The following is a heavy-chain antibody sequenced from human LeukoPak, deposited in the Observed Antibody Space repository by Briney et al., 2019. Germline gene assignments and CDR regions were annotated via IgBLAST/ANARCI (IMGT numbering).Heavy chain of an antibody. J-gene: IGHJ6*03. V-gene: IGHV1-2*02. D-gene: IGHD2-15*01. CDR2: INPNSGGT. CDR1: GYTFTGYY. Sequence: GASVKVSRKASGYTFTGYYMHWVRQAPGQGLEWMGWINPNSGGTNYAQKFQGRVTMTRDTSISTAYMELSRLRSDDTAVYYCARVAYCSGGSCYSEYYMDVWGKGTTVTVSS. CDR3: ARVAYCSGGSCYSEYYMDV.